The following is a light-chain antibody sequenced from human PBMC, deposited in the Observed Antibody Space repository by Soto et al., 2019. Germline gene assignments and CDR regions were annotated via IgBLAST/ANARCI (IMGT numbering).Light chain of an antibody. V-gene: IGKV3-20*01. Sequence: IVMTQSPATLSLSPGERATLSCRASQSVSSSYLAWYQQKPRQAPSLLIYGASSRATGIPDRFSGSGSGTDFTLTISGLEPEDFAVYYCQQYGSSSTWTFGQGTKVEIK. CDR2: GAS. CDR3: QQYGSSSTWT. J-gene: IGKJ1*01. CDR1: QSVSSSY.